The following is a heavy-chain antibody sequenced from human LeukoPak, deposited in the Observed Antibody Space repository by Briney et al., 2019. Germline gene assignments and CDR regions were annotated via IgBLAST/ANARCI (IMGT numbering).Heavy chain of an antibody. CDR1: GGSISSYY. J-gene: IGHJ4*02. V-gene: IGHV4-59*01. CDR2: IYYSGST. D-gene: IGHD3-22*01. Sequence: ASETLFLTCTVSGGSISSYYWSWIRQPPGKGLEWIGYIYYSGSTNYNPSLKSRVTISVDTSKNQFSLKLSSVTAADTAVYYCARTYYYDSSGYLWPSFFDYWGQGTLVTVSS. CDR3: ARTYYYDSSGYLWPSFFDY.